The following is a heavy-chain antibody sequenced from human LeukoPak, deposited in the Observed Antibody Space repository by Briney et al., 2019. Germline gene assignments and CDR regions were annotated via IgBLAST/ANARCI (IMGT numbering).Heavy chain of an antibody. CDR2: IKQDGSEK. CDR1: GFTFSDYY. D-gene: IGHD2-21*02. V-gene: IGHV3-7*01. CDR3: ARETLTYCGGDCYPDAFDI. J-gene: IGHJ3*02. Sequence: GGSLILSCAASGFTFSDYYMSWVRQAPGKGLEWVANIKQDGSEKYYVDSVKGRFTISRDNAKNSLYLQMNSLRAEDTAVYYCARETLTYCGGDCYPDAFDIWGQGTMVTVSS.